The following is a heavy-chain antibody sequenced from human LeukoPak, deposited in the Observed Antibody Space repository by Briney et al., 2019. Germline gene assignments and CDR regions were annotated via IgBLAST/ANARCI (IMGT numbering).Heavy chain of an antibody. CDR1: GYTFTSYY. Sequence: ASVKVSCKASGYTFTSYYMHWARQAPGQGLEWMGIINPSGGSTSYAQKFQGRVTITADESTSTAYMELSSLRSEDTAVYYCARGDLMFDPWGQGTLVTVSS. V-gene: IGHV1-46*01. CDR3: ARGDLMFDP. D-gene: IGHD2-8*01. CDR2: INPSGGST. J-gene: IGHJ5*02.